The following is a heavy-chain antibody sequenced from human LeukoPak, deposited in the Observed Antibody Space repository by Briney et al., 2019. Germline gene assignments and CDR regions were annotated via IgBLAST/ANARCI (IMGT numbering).Heavy chain of an antibody. D-gene: IGHD2-2*01. CDR2: IYYSGST. CDR3: ARARQEYQLLSPRTSRYYYMDV. Sequence: SETLSLTCTVSGGSISSGGYYWSWIRQHPGKGLEWIGYIYYSGSTYYNPSLKSRVTISVDTSKNQFSLKLSSLTAADTAVYYCARARQEYQLLSPRTSRYYYMDVWGKGTTVTVSS. CDR1: GGSISSGGYY. V-gene: IGHV4-31*03. J-gene: IGHJ6*03.